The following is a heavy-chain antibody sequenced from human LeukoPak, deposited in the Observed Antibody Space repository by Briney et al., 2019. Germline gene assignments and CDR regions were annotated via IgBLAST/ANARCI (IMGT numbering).Heavy chain of an antibody. J-gene: IGHJ5*02. CDR2: IYYSGST. CDR1: GDSISSHY. CDR3: ASLYYDILTGSNWFDP. V-gene: IGHV4-59*11. Sequence: SETLSLTCTVSGDSISSHYWSWIRQPPGKGLEWIGYIYYSGSTNYNPSLKSRVTISVDTSKNQFSLKLSSVTAADTAVYYCASLYYDILTGSNWFDPWGQGTLVTVSS. D-gene: IGHD3-9*01.